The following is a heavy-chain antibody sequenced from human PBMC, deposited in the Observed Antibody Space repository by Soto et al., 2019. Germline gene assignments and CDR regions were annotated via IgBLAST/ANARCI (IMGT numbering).Heavy chain of an antibody. CDR3: ARLDHGESVYFDY. Sequence: GGSLRLSCAASGFTFSSFAMSWFRQAPGKGLDWVSAISWSGGSTYYADSAKGRFTISRDNSKNTLYLQMNSLRAEDTAVYYCARLDHGESVYFDYWGQGTLVTVSS. J-gene: IGHJ4*02. CDR1: GFTFSSFA. D-gene: IGHD4-17*01. V-gene: IGHV3-23*01. CDR2: ISWSGGST.